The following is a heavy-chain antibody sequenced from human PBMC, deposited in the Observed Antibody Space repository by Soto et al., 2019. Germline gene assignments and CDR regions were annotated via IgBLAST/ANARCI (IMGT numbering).Heavy chain of an antibody. D-gene: IGHD4-17*01. CDR2: ISWDGGST. Sequence: RLSCAASGFTFDDYTMHWVRQAPGKGLEWVSLISWDGGSTYYADSVKGRFTISRDNSKNSPYLQMNSLRTEDTALYYCAKGNYGTYYYYYYGMDVWGQGTTVTVSS. CDR1: GFTFDDYT. CDR3: AKGNYGTYYYYYYGMDV. J-gene: IGHJ6*02. V-gene: IGHV3-43*01.